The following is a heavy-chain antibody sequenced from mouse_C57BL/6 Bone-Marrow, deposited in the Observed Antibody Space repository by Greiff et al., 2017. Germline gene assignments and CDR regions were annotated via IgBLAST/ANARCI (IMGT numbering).Heavy chain of an antibody. D-gene: IGHD2-5*01. Sequence: VHVKQSGPELVKPGASVKISCKASGYSFTGYYMHWVKQSHGNILDWIGYIYPYNGVSSYNQKFKGKATLTVDTSSSTAYMERRSLTSEDSAVYYCAKYSNYPWYAMDYWGQGTSVTVSS. CDR2: IYPYNGVS. J-gene: IGHJ4*01. CDR3: AKYSNYPWYAMDY. V-gene: IGHV1-31*01. CDR1: GYSFTGYY.